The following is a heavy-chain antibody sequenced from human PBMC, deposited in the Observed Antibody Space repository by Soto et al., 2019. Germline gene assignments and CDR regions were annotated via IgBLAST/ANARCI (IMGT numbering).Heavy chain of an antibody. V-gene: IGHV4-59*12. CDR1: GGSITSYY. CDR3: ARALYGSGVLDV. J-gene: IGHJ6*02. Sequence: QVQLQESGPGLVKPSETLSLTCTVSGGSITSYYWSCIRQPPGKALEWIGNIYYSGNTKYNPSLKSRVTISVDTSKNQFSLKLSSVTAADTAVYYCARALYGSGVLDVWGQGTTVTVSS. D-gene: IGHD3-10*01. CDR2: IYYSGNT.